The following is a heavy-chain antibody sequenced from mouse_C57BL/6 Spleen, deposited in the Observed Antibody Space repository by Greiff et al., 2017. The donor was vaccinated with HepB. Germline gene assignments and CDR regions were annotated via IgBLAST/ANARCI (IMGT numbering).Heavy chain of an antibody. CDR2: INPYNGDT. J-gene: IGHJ1*03. V-gene: IGHV1-20*01. CDR1: GYSFTGYF. CDR3: ARNGYYGSSYEYFDV. D-gene: IGHD1-1*01. Sequence: EVHLVESGPELVKPGDSVKISCKASGYSFTGYFMNWVMQSHGKSLEWIGRINPYNGDTFYNQKFKGKATLTVDKSSSTAHMELRSLTSEDSAVYYCARNGYYGSSYEYFDVWGTGTTVTVSS.